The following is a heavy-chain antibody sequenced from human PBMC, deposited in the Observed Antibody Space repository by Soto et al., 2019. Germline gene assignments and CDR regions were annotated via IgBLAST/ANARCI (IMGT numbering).Heavy chain of an antibody. V-gene: IGHV3-72*01. CDR1: GFTFSDHY. D-gene: IGHD1-26*01. CDR3: SRALLGGAPSYTFHGMDV. J-gene: IGHJ6*01. Sequence: EVPLVESGGGLVQPGGSLRLSCAASGFTFSDHYMDWVRQAPGKGREWVARSRNRVKSHTTEYAASVKGRFTISRDESKSSLYLQMNSPKIEDTAVYYCSRALLGGAPSYTFHGMDVWGQGTTVTVSS. CDR2: SRNRVKSHTT.